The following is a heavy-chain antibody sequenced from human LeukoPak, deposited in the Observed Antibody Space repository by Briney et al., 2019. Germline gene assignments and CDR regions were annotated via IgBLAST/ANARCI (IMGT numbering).Heavy chain of an antibody. V-gene: IGHV3-53*01. Sequence: PGGSLRLSCTASGFTVSSNYMIWVRQAPGKGLEWVSVIYSGGSTYYADSVKGRFTISRDNSKNTVYLQMNSLRAEDTAVYYCASPAEWGELSLRYWGQGTLVTVSS. CDR2: IYSGGST. D-gene: IGHD3-16*02. CDR3: ASPAEWGELSLRY. J-gene: IGHJ4*02. CDR1: GFTVSSNY.